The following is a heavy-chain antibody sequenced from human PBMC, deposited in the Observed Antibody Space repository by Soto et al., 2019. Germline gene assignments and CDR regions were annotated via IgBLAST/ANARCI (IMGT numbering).Heavy chain of an antibody. Sequence: GESLKISSQGSGYSFTSYGIGWVRQMPGKGLEWMGIIYPGDSDTRYSPSFQGQVTISADKSINTAYVQWSSLKASDTAMYYCAKQDRAAGEDYWGQGTPVTVSS. CDR1: GYSFTSYG. J-gene: IGHJ4*02. D-gene: IGHD6-13*01. V-gene: IGHV5-51*01. CDR3: AKQDRAAGEDY. CDR2: IYPGDSDT.